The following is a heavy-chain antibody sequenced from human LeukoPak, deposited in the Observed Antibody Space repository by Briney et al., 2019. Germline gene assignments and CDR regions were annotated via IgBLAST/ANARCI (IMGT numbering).Heavy chain of an antibody. J-gene: IGHJ4*02. CDR2: IYNSGSTSS. Sequence: SETLSLTCTVSGGFISSYYWNWIRQPPGKGLEWIGHIYNSGSTSSTYNPSLKSRLTISVDTSRNQISLKLSSVTAADTAIYYCARGFGNSWHLVDWGQGALVTVSS. CDR1: GGFISSYY. V-gene: IGHV4-59*01. D-gene: IGHD6-13*01. CDR3: ARGFGNSWHLVD.